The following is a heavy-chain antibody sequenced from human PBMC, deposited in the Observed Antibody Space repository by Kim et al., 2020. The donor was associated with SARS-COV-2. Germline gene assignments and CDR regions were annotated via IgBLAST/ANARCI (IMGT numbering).Heavy chain of an antibody. CDR3: ARDRNDILTGRIDY. Sequence: ASVKVSCKASGYTFTSYAMHWVRQAPGQRLEWMGWINAGNGNTKYSQKFQGRVTITRDTSASTAYMELSSLRSEDTAVYYCARDRNDILTGRIDYWGQGTLVTVSS. CDR2: INAGNGNT. V-gene: IGHV1-3*01. J-gene: IGHJ4*02. CDR1: GYTFTSYA. D-gene: IGHD3-9*01.